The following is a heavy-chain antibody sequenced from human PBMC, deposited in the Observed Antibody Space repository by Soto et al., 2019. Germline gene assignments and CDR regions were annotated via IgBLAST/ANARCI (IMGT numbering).Heavy chain of an antibody. D-gene: IGHD2-2*01. J-gene: IGHJ6*02. CDR1: GFTFSSYS. Sequence: PGGFLRLSCAASGFTFSSYSMNWVRQAPGKGLEWVSSISSSSSYIYYADSVKGRFTISRDNAKNSLYLQMNSLRAEDTAVYYCARSALIIVVVPAAMDVWGQGTTVTVSS. CDR2: ISSSSSYI. V-gene: IGHV3-21*01. CDR3: ARSALIIVVVPAAMDV.